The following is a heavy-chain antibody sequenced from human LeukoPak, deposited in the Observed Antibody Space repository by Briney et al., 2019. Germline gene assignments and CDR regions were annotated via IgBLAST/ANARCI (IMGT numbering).Heavy chain of an antibody. CDR1: GFTFSSYG. D-gene: IGHD7-27*01. J-gene: IGHJ4*02. V-gene: IGHV3-30*18. Sequence: PGRSLRLSCAASGFTFSSYGMHWVRQAPGKGLEWVAVISYDGSNKYYADSVKGRFTISRDNSKNTLYLQMNSLRAEDTAVYYCAKDTGDLVVDYWGQGTLVTVSS. CDR3: AKDTGDLVVDY. CDR2: ISYDGSNK.